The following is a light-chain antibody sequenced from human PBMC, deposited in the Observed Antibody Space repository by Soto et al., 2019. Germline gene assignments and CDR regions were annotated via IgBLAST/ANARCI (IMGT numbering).Light chain of an antibody. CDR3: QQYGSVRT. Sequence: EIVLTQSPGTLSLSPGERATLSCRASQSVTSSYLAWYQQKPCQAPKLLIYGASSRATGTPDRFSGSGSGTDFTLTISIQEAEVFAVYYWQQYGSVRTFCQGTKVEIK. CDR1: QSVTSSY. CDR2: GAS. J-gene: IGKJ1*01. V-gene: IGKV3-20*01.